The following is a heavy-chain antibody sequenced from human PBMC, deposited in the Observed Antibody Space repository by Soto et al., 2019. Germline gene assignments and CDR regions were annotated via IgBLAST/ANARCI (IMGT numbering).Heavy chain of an antibody. CDR3: ARGTGTTPGYYYGMDV. D-gene: IGHD1-1*01. CDR2: ISAYNGNT. J-gene: IGHJ6*02. V-gene: IGHV1-18*04. Sequence: GASVKVSCKASGYTFTSYGISWVRQAPGQGLEWMGWISAYNGNTNYAQKLQGRVTMTTDTSTSTAYMELRGLRSDDTAVYYCARGTGTTPGYYYGMDVWGQGTTVTVSS. CDR1: GYTFTSYG.